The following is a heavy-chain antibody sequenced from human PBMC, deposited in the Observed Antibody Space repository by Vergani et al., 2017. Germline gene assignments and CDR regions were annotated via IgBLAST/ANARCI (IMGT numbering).Heavy chain of an antibody. CDR3: ASDTHSGERADR. D-gene: IGHD2-15*01. V-gene: IGHV4-59*02. J-gene: IGHJ5*02. CDR2: VSFRGDT. CDR1: GASVNSYY. Sequence: QVKLQESCPGLVKPSETLSLTCTVSGASVNSYYWSWIRQPPGKGLVWMGYVSFRGDTLYDPSVKGRMTISLNTSSNQFSLYLTSVTAADTAVYYCASDTHSGERADRWGQGILVTVTS.